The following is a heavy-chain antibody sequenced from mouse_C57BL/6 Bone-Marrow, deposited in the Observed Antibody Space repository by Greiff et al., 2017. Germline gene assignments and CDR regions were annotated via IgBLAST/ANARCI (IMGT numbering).Heavy chain of an antibody. D-gene: IGHD1-1*01. CDR3: ARTYFYYYGSRGAMDY. J-gene: IGHJ4*01. Sequence: VQLQQSGAELAKPGASVTLSCKASGYTFTSYWMHWVKQRPGQGLEWIGYINPSSGYTKYNQKFKDKATLTADKSSSTAYMQLSSLTSEDSAVYYCARTYFYYYGSRGAMDYWGQGTSVTVSS. V-gene: IGHV1-7*01. CDR2: INPSSGYT. CDR1: GYTFTSYW.